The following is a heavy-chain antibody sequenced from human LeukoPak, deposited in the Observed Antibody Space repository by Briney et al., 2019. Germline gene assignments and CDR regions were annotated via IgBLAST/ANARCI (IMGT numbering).Heavy chain of an antibody. Sequence: SQTLSLTCTVSGGSISNGGYYWSWIRQHPGKGLEWIGYIYYSGSTYYNPSLKSRVTISVDTSKNQFSLKLSSVTAADTAVYYCARVMSGVGYSYGLYFDYWGQGTLVTVSS. V-gene: IGHV4-31*03. D-gene: IGHD5-18*01. CDR2: IYYSGST. CDR3: ARVMSGVGYSYGLYFDY. J-gene: IGHJ4*02. CDR1: GGSISNGGYY.